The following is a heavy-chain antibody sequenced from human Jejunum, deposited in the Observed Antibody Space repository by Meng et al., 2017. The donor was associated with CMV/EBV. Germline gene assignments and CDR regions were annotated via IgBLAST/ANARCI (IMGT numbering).Heavy chain of an antibody. V-gene: IGHV4-39*07. D-gene: IGHD4-17*01. J-gene: IGHJ2*01. CDR3: ARDALREGYFDL. CDR2: VYYSGNT. CDR1: GGSISSTSYY. Sequence: QLLLQESGPGLVKPSETLSLTCTVSGGSISSTSYYWVWIRQPPGKGLEWIGGVYYSGNTYYNPSLKGRVTLSVDTSKNQFSLKLNSVTAADTAVYHCARDALREGYFDLWGRGTLVTVSS.